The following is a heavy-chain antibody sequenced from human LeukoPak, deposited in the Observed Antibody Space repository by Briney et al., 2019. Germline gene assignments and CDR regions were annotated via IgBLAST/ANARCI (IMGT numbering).Heavy chain of an antibody. V-gene: IGHV4-61*02. J-gene: IGHJ4*02. CDR1: GASIIGGSFF. CDR2: VHPTGRT. CDR3: VRGASVFDY. Sequence: PSEPLSLTCPVSGASIIGGSFFWSWIRQPAGRAPEWIGRVHPTGRTNYNPSLSNRVIVSLATSNNQFSLRLMSVTAADSAVYYCVRGASVFDYWGQGAPVTVSS.